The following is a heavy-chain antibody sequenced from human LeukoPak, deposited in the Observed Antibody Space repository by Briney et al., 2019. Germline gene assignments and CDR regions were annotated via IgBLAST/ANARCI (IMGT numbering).Heavy chain of an antibody. V-gene: IGHV3-30*18. CDR2: ISYDESKK. CDR3: AKDRGSGSYPSPLFDY. J-gene: IGHJ4*02. D-gene: IGHD3-10*01. Sequence: GRSLRLSCAVSGFIFSSYGMHWVRQAPGKGLEWVAAISYDESKKYYAESVKGPFTFSRDNYQNSLYLQINSLRAEDTAVYYCAKDRGSGSYPSPLFDYWGRGILVTVSS. CDR1: GFIFSSYG.